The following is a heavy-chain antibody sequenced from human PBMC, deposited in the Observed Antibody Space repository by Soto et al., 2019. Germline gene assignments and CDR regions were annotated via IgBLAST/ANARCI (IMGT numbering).Heavy chain of an antibody. V-gene: IGHV4-30-4*01. D-gene: IGHD4-17*01. Sequence: TSETLSLTCTVSGGSISSGDYYWSWIRQPPGKGLEWIGYIYYSGSTYYSPSFQGQVTISADQSINTAYLQWDSLKASDTAIYYCARPANTVADHFDLWGQGTPVTVSS. CDR1: GGSISSGDYY. J-gene: IGHJ4*02. CDR3: ARPANTVADHFDL. CDR2: IYYSGST.